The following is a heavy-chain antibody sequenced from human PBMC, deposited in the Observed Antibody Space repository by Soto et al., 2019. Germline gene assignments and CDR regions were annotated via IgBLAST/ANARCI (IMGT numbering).Heavy chain of an antibody. CDR2: ISSDSKFK. J-gene: IGHJ4*02. V-gene: IGHV3-21*01. Sequence: GGSLRLSCAASGFTFSTYSMNWVRQAPGKGLEWVSSISSDSKFKYYADSVRGRFTISRDNAKNSLYLQMNSLRAEDTAVYYCARDPAPNTIPGVVILYYFDFWGQGTLVTVSS. CDR1: GFTFSTYS. CDR3: ARDPAPNTIPGVVILYYFDF. D-gene: IGHD3-3*01.